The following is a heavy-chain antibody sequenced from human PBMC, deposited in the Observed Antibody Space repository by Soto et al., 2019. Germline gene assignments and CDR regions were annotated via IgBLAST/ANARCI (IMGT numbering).Heavy chain of an antibody. D-gene: IGHD6-6*01. CDR1: GGTFSSYA. CDR2: IIPIFGTA. J-gene: IGHJ6*02. Sequence: SVKVSCKASGGTFSSYAISWVRQAPGQGLEWMGGIIPIFGTANYAQKFQGRVTITADEPTSTAYMELSSLRSEDTAVYYCARVRSSSDLFYYYGMDVWGQGTTVTVSS. V-gene: IGHV1-69*13. CDR3: ARVRSSSDLFYYYGMDV.